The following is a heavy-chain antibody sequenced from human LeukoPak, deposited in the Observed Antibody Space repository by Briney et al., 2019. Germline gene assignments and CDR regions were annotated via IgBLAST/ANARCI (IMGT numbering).Heavy chain of an antibody. Sequence: GGSLRLSCADSGFTFTKNSMNWVRQAPGKGLEWVSSIGSSGSPIFYADSVKGRFTTSRDNAKNSLYLQMSSLRAEDTALYYCARGGSGGTRDDTFDIWGQGTMVTVSS. CDR3: ARGGSGGTRDDTFDI. CDR2: IGSSGSPI. V-gene: IGHV3-21*01. CDR1: GFTFTKNS. D-gene: IGHD2-15*01. J-gene: IGHJ3*02.